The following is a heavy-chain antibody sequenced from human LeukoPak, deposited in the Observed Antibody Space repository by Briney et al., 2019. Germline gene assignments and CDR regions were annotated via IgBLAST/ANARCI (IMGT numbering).Heavy chain of an antibody. CDR3: ARGNDYYDSSGSIPSFDY. Sequence: PSETLSLTCTVSGGSISSSSYYWGWIRQPPGKGLEWIGYIYHSRSTYYNPSLKSRVTISVDRSKNQFSLKLSSVTAADTAVYYCARGNDYYDSSGSIPSFDYWGQGTLVTVSS. CDR2: IYHSRST. CDR1: GGSISSSSYY. V-gene: IGHV4-30-2*01. J-gene: IGHJ4*02. D-gene: IGHD3-22*01.